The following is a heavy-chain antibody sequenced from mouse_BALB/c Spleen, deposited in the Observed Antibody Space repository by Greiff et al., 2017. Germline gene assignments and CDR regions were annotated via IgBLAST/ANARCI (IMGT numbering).Heavy chain of an antibody. J-gene: IGHJ1*01. CDR3: TRNDGYPDWYFDV. D-gene: IGHD2-3*01. V-gene: IGHV1-5*01. Sequence: EVQGVESGTVLARPGASVKMSCKASGYSFTSYWMHWVKQRPGQGLEWIGAIYPGNSDTSYNQKFKGKAKLTAVTSASTAYMELSSLTNEDSAVYYCTRNDGYPDWYFDVGGAGTTVTVSS. CDR2: IYPGNSDT. CDR1: GYSFTSYW.